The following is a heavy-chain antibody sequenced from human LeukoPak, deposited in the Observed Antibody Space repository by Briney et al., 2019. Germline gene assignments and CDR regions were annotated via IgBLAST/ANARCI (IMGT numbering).Heavy chain of an antibody. J-gene: IGHJ4*02. CDR2: IYHSGST. D-gene: IGHD6-19*01. CDR1: GGSISGRGYS. V-gene: IGHV4-30-2*01. CDR3: AKLRYSSGWWGGYYFDY. Sequence: SQTLSLTCAVSGGSISGRGYSWSWIRQPPGKGLEWIGYIYHSGSTYYNPSLKSRVTISVDRSKNLFSLKLSSMTAADTAVYYCAKLRYSSGWWGGYYFDYWGQGTLVTASS.